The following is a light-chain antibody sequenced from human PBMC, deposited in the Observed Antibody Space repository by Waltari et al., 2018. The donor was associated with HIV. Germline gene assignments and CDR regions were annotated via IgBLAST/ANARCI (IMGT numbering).Light chain of an antibody. V-gene: IGLV2-8*01. J-gene: IGLJ2*01. CDR2: DVT. CDR3: SSYADSDTPVV. CDR1: SSDVGAYNY. Sequence: QSALAQPPSASGSAGQSVTISCTGTSSDVGAYNYVSWYQQHPGKSPQRLLYDVTKRPSGVPDRFSGAKSGSTASRTVSGLQGEDEADYYCSSYADSDTPVVFGGGTKLTVL.